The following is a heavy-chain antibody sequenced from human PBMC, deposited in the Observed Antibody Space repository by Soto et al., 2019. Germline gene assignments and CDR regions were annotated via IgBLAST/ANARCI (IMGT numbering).Heavy chain of an antibody. CDR3: ARIATSYYDFWSGYYRYFDY. CDR2: IYYSGST. V-gene: IGHV4-59*01. CDR1: GGSISSYY. J-gene: IGHJ4*02. D-gene: IGHD3-3*01. Sequence: PSETLSLTCTVAGGSISSYYWSWIRQPPGKGLEWIGYIYYSGSTNYNPSLKSRVTISVDTSKNQFSLKLSSVTAADTAVYYCARIATSYYDFWSGYYRYFDYWGQGTLVTVSS.